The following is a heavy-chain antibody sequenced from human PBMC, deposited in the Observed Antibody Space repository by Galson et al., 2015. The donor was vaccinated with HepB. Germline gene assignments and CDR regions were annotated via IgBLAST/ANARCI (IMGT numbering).Heavy chain of an antibody. V-gene: IGHV1-46*01. CDR1: GYTSTNYH. CDR2: INPNDGAT. J-gene: IGHJ4*02. CDR3: ARELVATYYLDS. Sequence: SVKVSCKASGYTSTNYHIHWVRQAPGQGLEWMGIINPNDGATSYPQKFQGRVTMTRDTSTSTVYMDLSSLRSEDTAVYYCARELVATYYLDSWARQPWSPSPQ. D-gene: IGHD2-15*01.